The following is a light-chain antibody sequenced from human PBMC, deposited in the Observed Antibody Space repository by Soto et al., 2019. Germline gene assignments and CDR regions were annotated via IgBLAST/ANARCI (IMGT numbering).Light chain of an antibody. CDR2: DVS. Sequence: QSALTQPRSVSGSPGQSVTISCTGTSSDVGAYNYVSWYQQHPGKAPKLMIYDVSKRPSGVPDRFSSSKSGNTASLTISGLQAEDEADYYCCSYAGSYTLFGGGTKLTV. CDR3: CSYAGSYTL. V-gene: IGLV2-11*01. CDR1: SSDVGAYNY. J-gene: IGLJ2*01.